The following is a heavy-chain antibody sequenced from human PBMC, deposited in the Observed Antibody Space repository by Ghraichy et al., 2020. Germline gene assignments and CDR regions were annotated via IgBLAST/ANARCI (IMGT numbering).Heavy chain of an antibody. D-gene: IGHD6-13*01. V-gene: IGHV4-31*03. J-gene: IGHJ5*02. CDR2: IYYSGST. CDR1: GGSISSGGYY. Sequence: SETLSLTCTVSGGSISSGGYYWSWIRQHPGKGLEWIGYIYYSGSTYYNPSLKSRVTISVDTSKNQFSLKLSSVTAADTAVYYWARVYSSSWYYGGRGCWFDPWGQGTLVTVSS. CDR3: ARVYSSSWYYGGRGCWFDP.